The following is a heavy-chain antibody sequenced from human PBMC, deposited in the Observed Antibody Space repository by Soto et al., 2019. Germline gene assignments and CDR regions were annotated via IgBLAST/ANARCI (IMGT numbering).Heavy chain of an antibody. Sequence: ASVKVSCKASGYTFSTSGIAWWRQAPGQGLEWMGWVSGYNGNTNYAQKVQGRVTMNTDTSTSTAYMELRRLTSDDTAVYFCVRDIVVAPTIIWDDMDVWGPGTRVTVSS. CDR2: VSGYNGNT. D-gene: IGHD3-10*01. V-gene: IGHV1-18*01. CDR3: VRDIVVAPTIIWDDMDV. J-gene: IGHJ6*02. CDR1: GYTFSTSG.